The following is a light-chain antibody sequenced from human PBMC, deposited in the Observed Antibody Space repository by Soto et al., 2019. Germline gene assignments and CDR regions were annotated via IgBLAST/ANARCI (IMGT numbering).Light chain of an antibody. J-gene: IGKJ2*01. CDR1: QSLVHSNGGTF. CDR2: KVS. Sequence: DAVMTQSPLSLPVTLGQPASISCRSSQSLVHSNGGTFLNWFQQRPGQSPRRLIYKVSNRDSGVPDRFSGSASGTDFTLRISKVEAEDVGGYCMQATHWPYTFGQGTKLEIK. V-gene: IGKV2-30*02. CDR3: MQATHWPYT.